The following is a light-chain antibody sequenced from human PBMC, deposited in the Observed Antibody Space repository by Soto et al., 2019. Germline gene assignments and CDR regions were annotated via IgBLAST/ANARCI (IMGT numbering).Light chain of an antibody. CDR1: SSDVGGYNY. J-gene: IGLJ1*01. Sequence: ALTQPRSVSGSRGQSVTISCTGTSSDVGGYNYVSWYQQHPGKAPKLMIYDVSKRPSGVPDRFSGSKSGNTASLTISGLQAEDEADYYCCSYAGSYTLYVFGTGTKVTV. CDR2: DVS. V-gene: IGLV2-11*01. CDR3: CSYAGSYTLYV.